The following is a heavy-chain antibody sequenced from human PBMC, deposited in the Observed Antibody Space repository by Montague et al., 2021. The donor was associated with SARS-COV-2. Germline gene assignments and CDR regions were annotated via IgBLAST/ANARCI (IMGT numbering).Heavy chain of an antibody. J-gene: IGHJ4*02. V-gene: IGHV4-61*08. CDR1: GGSVSSGGYY. D-gene: IGHD6-13*01. Sequence: SETLSLTCTVSGGSVSSGGYYWSWIRQPPGRGLEWIGYIYYSGSTYYNPSLKSRVTISLDTSKNQFSLKLTSVTAADTAVYYCARVSLAAAAARSDYWGQGTLVTVSS. CDR2: IYYSGST. CDR3: ARVSLAAAAARSDY.